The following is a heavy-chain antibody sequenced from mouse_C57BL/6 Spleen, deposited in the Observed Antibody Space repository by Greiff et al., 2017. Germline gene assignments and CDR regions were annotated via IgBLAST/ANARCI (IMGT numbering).Heavy chain of an antibody. CDR3: ARGPYDYAMDY. Sequence: EVMLVESGGGLVKPGGSLKLSCAASGFTFSSYAMSWVRQTPEKRLEWVATISDGGSYTYYPDNVKGRFTISRDNAKNNLYLQMSHLKSEDTAMYYCARGPYDYAMDYWGQGTSVTVSS. J-gene: IGHJ4*01. V-gene: IGHV5-4*03. CDR1: GFTFSSYA. D-gene: IGHD1-1*01. CDR2: ISDGGSYT.